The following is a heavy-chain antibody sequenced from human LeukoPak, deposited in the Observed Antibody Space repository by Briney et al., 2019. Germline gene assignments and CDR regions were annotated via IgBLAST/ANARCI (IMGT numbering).Heavy chain of an antibody. Sequence: SETLSLTCAVSGGSISSSNWWSWVRQPPGKGLEWIGEIYHSGSTNYNPSLKSRVTISVDKSKNQFSLKLSSVTAADTAVYHCARGIPVDTAMVYFDYWGQGTLVTVSS. V-gene: IGHV4-4*02. CDR1: GGSISSSNW. J-gene: IGHJ4*02. CDR3: ARGIPVDTAMVYFDY. CDR2: IYHSGST. D-gene: IGHD5-18*01.